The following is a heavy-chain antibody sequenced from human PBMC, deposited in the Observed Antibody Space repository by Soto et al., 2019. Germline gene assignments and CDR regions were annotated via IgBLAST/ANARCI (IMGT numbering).Heavy chain of an antibody. J-gene: IGHJ3*02. CDR1: GFTFSSYA. CDR2: ISGSGGTT. V-gene: IGHV3-23*01. D-gene: IGHD2-15*01. CDR3: AKAQYCSGGSCYGWGDAFDI. Sequence: EVQVLESGGGLVQPGGSLRLLCSASGFTFSSYAMSWVRQAPGKGLEWVSDISGSGGTTHYADSVKGRFTISRDNSRNTVYLQMNSLRAEDTAVYHCAKAQYCSGGSCYGWGDAFDIWGQGTMVTVSS.